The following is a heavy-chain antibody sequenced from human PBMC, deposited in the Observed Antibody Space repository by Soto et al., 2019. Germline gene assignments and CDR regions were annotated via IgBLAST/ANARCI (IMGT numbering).Heavy chain of an antibody. J-gene: IGHJ4*02. Sequence: PVGSLRLSCAASGFTFSSYWMHWVRQAPGKGLVWVSRINSDGSSTSYADSVKGRFTISRDNAKNTLYLQMNSLRAEDTAVYYCAKDISFPHPYRSGGSCYLDYWGQGTLVTVSS. CDR2: INSDGSST. D-gene: IGHD2-15*01. CDR3: AKDISFPHPYRSGGSCYLDY. V-gene: IGHV3-74*01. CDR1: GFTFSSYW.